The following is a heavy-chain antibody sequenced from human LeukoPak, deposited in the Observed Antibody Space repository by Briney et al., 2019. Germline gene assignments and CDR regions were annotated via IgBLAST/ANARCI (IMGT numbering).Heavy chain of an antibody. CDR3: ARAGYDILTGLTYFDY. V-gene: IGHV4-39*07. CDR1: GGSISSNSHY. D-gene: IGHD3-9*01. CDR2: IYYSGTT. J-gene: IGHJ4*02. Sequence: SETLSLTCTVSGGSISSNSHYWGWIRQPPGKGLEWIGSIYYSGTTYYNPSLKSRVTISVDTTKNQFSLKLISVTAADTAVYYCARAGYDILTGLTYFDYWGQGTLVPVSS.